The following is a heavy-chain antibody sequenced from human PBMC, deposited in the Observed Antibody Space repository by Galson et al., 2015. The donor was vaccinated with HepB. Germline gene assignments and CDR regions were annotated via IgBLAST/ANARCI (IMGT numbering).Heavy chain of an antibody. V-gene: IGHV3-48*01. CDR1: GFTFSTYS. CDR2: ISSSSSTI. J-gene: IGHJ4*02. D-gene: IGHD6-13*01. Sequence: SLRLSCAASGFTFSTYSMNWVRQAPGKGLEWVSYISSSSSTIHYADSVKGRFTISRDNAKNSLYLQLNNLRAEDTALYYCARDQVGSLSNWFVLTDHWGQGTLVTVSS. CDR3: ARDQVGSLSNWFVLTDH.